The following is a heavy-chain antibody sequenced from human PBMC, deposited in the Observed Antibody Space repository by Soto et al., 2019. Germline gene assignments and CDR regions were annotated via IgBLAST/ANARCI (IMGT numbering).Heavy chain of an antibody. Sequence: QVQLVQSGAEVKKPGASVKVSCKASGYTFTSYDINWVRQATGQGLEWMGWMNPNSGNTGYAQQFQGRVTLTRNTSISTAYMQLRSLRSEDTAVYYCARETSGSYRLDYWGQGTLVTASS. CDR1: GYTFTSYD. D-gene: IGHD1-26*01. J-gene: IGHJ4*02. CDR3: ARETSGSYRLDY. CDR2: MNPNSGNT. V-gene: IGHV1-8*01.